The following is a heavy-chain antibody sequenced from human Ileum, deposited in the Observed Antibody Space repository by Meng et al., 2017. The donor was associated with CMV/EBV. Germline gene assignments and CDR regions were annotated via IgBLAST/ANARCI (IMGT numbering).Heavy chain of an antibody. D-gene: IGHD1-26*01. CDR1: GGSISTYY. J-gene: IGHJ4*02. CDR3: AREKTQSYYPSRYFDY. V-gene: IGHV4-59*01. Sequence: QVQLQESGPGLVKPSATLSPTCPVSGGSISTYYWSWFRQPPGKGLEWIGYIFYPTSTNYDPALKSRVTISLDTSNKQFSLRLSSVTAADTAIYYCAREKTQSYYPSRYFDYWGQGTLVTVSS. CDR2: IFYPTST.